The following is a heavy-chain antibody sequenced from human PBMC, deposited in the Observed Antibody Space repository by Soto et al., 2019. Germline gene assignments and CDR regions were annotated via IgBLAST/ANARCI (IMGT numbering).Heavy chain of an antibody. V-gene: IGHV5-51*01. CDR3: ARHLPNHDYYYYYMDV. J-gene: IGHJ6*03. CDR2: IYPGDSDT. Sequence: PGESLKISCKGSGYSFTSYWIGWVRQMPGKGLEWMGIIYPGDSDTRYSPSFQGQVTISADKSISTAYLQWSSLKASDTAMYYCARHLPNHDYYYYYMDVWGKGTTVTVSS. CDR1: GYSFTSYW.